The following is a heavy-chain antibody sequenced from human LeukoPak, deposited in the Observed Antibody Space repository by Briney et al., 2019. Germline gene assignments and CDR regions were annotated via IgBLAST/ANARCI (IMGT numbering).Heavy chain of an antibody. CDR1: GGSISSSSYY. D-gene: IGHD1-26*01. Sequence: SETLSLTCTVSGGSISSSSYYWGWIRQPPGKGLEWIGSIYYSGSTYYNPSLKSRVTMSVDTSKNQFSLKLNSVTAADTAVYYCATRVRPTSPGVFDIWGQGTLVTVSS. CDR3: ATRVRPTSPGVFDI. V-gene: IGHV4-39*01. CDR2: IYYSGST. J-gene: IGHJ3*02.